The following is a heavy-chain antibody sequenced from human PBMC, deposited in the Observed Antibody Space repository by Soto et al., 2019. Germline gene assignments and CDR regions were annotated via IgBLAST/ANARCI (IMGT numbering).Heavy chain of an antibody. CDR2: IYYSGST. CDR1: GGSISSYY. Sequence: SETLSLTCTVSGGSISSYYWSWIRQPPGKGLEWIGYIYYSGSTNYNPSLRSRVTISVDTSKNQFSLKLSSVTAADTAVYYCASSLCIAAAFDYWGQGTLVTFSS. D-gene: IGHD6-13*01. V-gene: IGHV4-59*08. CDR3: ASSLCIAAAFDY. J-gene: IGHJ4*02.